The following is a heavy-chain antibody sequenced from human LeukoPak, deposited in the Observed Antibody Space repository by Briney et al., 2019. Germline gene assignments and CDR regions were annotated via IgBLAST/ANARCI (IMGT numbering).Heavy chain of an antibody. D-gene: IGHD4-23*01. CDR2: FDPEDGET. CDR3: AVVTRASYWFDP. Sequence: KPGASVKVSCKASGYTFTSYYMHWVRQAPGQGLEWMGGFDPEDGETIYAQKFQGRVTMTEDTSTDTAYMELSSLRSEDTAVYYCAVVTRASYWFDPWGQGTLVTVSS. CDR1: GYTFTSYY. J-gene: IGHJ5*02. V-gene: IGHV1-24*01.